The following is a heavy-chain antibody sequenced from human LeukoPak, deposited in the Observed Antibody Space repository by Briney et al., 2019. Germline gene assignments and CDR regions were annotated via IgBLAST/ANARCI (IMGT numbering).Heavy chain of an antibody. CDR2: INPNSGGT. Sequence: GASVKVSCKTTGYTFTGYYRHWVRQAPGQGLEWMGWINPNSGGTNFAQKFQGRVTMTRDTSISTAYMELSRLRSDDTAVYYCAREIRAQGFDYWGQGTLVTVSS. CDR1: GYTFTGYY. V-gene: IGHV1-2*02. CDR3: AREIRAQGFDY. J-gene: IGHJ4*02.